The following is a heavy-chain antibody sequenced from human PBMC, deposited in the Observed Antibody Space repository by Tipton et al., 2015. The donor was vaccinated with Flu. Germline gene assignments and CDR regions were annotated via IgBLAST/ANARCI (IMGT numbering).Heavy chain of an antibody. D-gene: IGHD5-12*01. CDR1: GFTFNTDA. Sequence: SLRLSCAASGFTFNTDAMSWVRQAPGKGLEWVSGLRGSGSNTYYADSVKGRFTISRDSSKNTLYLQMTSLRAEDTARYYCAKGLHYYGMDVWGQGTTVTVSS. CDR3: AKGLHYYGMDV. CDR2: LRGSGSNT. V-gene: IGHV3-23*01. J-gene: IGHJ6*02.